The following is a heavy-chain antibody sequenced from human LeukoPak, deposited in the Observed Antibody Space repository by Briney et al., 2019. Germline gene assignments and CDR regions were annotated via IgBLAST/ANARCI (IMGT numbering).Heavy chain of an antibody. CDR1: GFTFGTYA. D-gene: IGHD6-19*01. CDR3: AKIPYSSGWVQNWFDP. CDR2: ISGSGGST. V-gene: IGHV3-23*01. J-gene: IGHJ5*02. Sequence: GGSLRLSCAASGFTFGTYAMSWVRQAPGKGLEWISAISGSGGSTYYADSVKGRFTISRDNSKNTLYLQMNTLRAEDTAVYYCAKIPYSSGWVQNWFDPWGQGTMVTVSS.